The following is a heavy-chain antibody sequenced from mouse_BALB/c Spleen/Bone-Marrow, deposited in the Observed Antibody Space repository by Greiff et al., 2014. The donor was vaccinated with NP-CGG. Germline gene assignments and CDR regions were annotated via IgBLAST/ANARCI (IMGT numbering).Heavy chain of an antibody. Sequence: VQLQQSGPGLVKPSQSLSLTCSVTGYSITSGYYWNWIRQFPGNKLVWMGYISYDGSNNYNPSLKNRISITRDTSKNQFFLKLNSVTTEDTATYYCARGAITGYFDYWGQGTTLTVSS. V-gene: IGHV3-6*02. CDR2: ISYDGSN. CDR3: ARGAITGYFDY. CDR1: GYSITSGYY. J-gene: IGHJ2*01. D-gene: IGHD4-1*01.